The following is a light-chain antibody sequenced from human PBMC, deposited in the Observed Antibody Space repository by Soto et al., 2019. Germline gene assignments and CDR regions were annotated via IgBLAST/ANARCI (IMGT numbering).Light chain of an antibody. CDR3: QQYGSSPPFT. J-gene: IGKJ3*01. V-gene: IGKV3-20*01. Sequence: EIVLTQSPGTLSLSPGERATLSCRASQSVSSSYLAWYQQKPGQAPRLLISGASSRATGIPDRLSGSGSGTDFTLTISRLEPEDFAVYYCQQYGSSPPFTFGPGTKVDIK. CDR2: GAS. CDR1: QSVSSSY.